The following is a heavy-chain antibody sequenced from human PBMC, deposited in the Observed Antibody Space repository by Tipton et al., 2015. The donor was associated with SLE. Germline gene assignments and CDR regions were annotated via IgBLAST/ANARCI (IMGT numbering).Heavy chain of an antibody. CDR1: GYTFIHYW. J-gene: IGHJ4*02. Sequence: QLVQSGAEVKKPGESLKISCETSGYTFIHYWIGWVRQMPGKGLEWMGIIYPGDSDTRYSPSFQGHVTISADKSISTAYLQWSSLKASDTAMYYCARHIKAAGTDYWGQGTLVTVSS. V-gene: IGHV5-51*01. D-gene: IGHD6-13*01. CDR3: ARHIKAAGTDY. CDR2: IYPGDSDT.